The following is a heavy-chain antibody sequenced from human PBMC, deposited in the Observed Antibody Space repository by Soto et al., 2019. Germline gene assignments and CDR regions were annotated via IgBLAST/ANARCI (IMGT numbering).Heavy chain of an antibody. V-gene: IGHV1-2*02. D-gene: IGHD2-2*02. CDR1: GYTFTGYY. Sequence: ASVKVSCKASGYTFTGYYIHWVRPAPGQGLEWMGWINPYSGDTSYARKFQGRVTMTRDTSFSSAYMELSRLRSDDTAVYYCARGLLVVVPATIIPWFDPWGQETLVTVAS. CDR2: INPYSGDT. J-gene: IGHJ5*02. CDR3: ARGLLVVVPATIIPWFDP.